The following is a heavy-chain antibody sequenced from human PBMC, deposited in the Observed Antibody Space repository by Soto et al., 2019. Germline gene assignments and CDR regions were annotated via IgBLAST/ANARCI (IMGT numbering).Heavy chain of an antibody. Sequence: GGSLRLSCAASGFTFSNAWMNWVRQAPGKGLEWVGRIKSKTDGGTTDYAAPVKGRFTISRDDSKNTLYLQMNSLKTEDTAVYYCTTDSYSSGWDLDGMDVWGQGTTVTVSS. CDR3: TTDSYSSGWDLDGMDV. CDR1: GFTFSNAW. V-gene: IGHV3-15*07. J-gene: IGHJ6*02. D-gene: IGHD6-19*01. CDR2: IKSKTDGGTT.